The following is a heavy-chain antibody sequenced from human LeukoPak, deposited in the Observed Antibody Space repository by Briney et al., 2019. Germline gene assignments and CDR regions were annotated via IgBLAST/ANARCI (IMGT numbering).Heavy chain of an antibody. V-gene: IGHV4-38-2*01. CDR1: GYSISSGYQ. D-gene: IGHD6-13*01. J-gene: IGHJ4*02. CDR2: IYHSGSA. CDR3: ARVVRQLVYYFDY. Sequence: PSETLSLTCAVSGYSISSGYQWAWIRQSPGKGLEWIGSIYHSGSAHYNPSLKSRVTISVETSKNQFSLKMYSVTAADTAVYYCARVVRQLVYYFDYWGQGTLVTVSS.